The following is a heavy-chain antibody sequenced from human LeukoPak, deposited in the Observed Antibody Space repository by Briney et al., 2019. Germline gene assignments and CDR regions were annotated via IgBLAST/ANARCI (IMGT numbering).Heavy chain of an antibody. J-gene: IGHJ4*02. CDR1: GFTFSSYS. CDR2: ISSSSSTI. D-gene: IGHD2-2*01. Sequence: SGGSLRLSCVASGFTFSSYSMNWVRQAPGKGLEWVSYISSSSSTIYYADSVKGRFTISRDNAKNSLYLQMNSLRAEDTAVYYCASPSSSTSLYYFDYWGQGTLVTVSS. CDR3: ASPSSSTSLYYFDY. V-gene: IGHV3-48*04.